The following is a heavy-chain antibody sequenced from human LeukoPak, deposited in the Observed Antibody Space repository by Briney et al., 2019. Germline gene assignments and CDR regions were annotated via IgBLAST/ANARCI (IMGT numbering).Heavy chain of an antibody. CDR2: IYYSGST. D-gene: IGHD5-18*01. CDR3: ARYSYGYIGY. Sequence: PSETLSLTCTVSGGSISSSSYYWGWIRQPPGKGLEWIGSIYYSGSTYYNPSLKSRVTISVDTSKNQFSLKLSSVTAADTAVYYCARYSYGYIGYWGQGTLVTVSS. V-gene: IGHV4-39*07. J-gene: IGHJ4*02. CDR1: GGSISSSSYY.